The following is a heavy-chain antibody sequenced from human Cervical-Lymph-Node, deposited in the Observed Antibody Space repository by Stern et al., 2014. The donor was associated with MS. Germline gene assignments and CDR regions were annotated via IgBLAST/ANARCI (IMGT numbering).Heavy chain of an antibody. CDR3: AREMDGFDI. Sequence: VQLVESGAEVKKPGSSVKVSCKASGGTFSNYAINWVRQAPGHGLEWMGGIMPIFGTANYDQKFQGRVTITADKSTSTAYMELSSLISEDTAVYYCAREMDGFDIWGQGTMVTGSS. CDR2: IMPIFGTA. V-gene: IGHV1-69*06. CDR1: GGTFSNYA. J-gene: IGHJ3*02.